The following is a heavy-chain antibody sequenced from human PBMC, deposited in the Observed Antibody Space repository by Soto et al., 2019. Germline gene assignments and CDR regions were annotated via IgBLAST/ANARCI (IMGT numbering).Heavy chain of an antibody. Sequence: PXESLSLSCEGSGFTFSSYSMNWVRQAPGKGLEWVSSISGSGGYIYYADSVKGRFTISRDNAKNSLYLQMTSLRDEDTALYYCARDRQSTPWYAADYWGQGSLVTVSS. CDR3: ARDRQSTPWYAADY. V-gene: IGHV3-21*01. CDR2: ISGSGGYI. CDR1: GFTFSSYS. D-gene: IGHD6-13*01. J-gene: IGHJ4*02.